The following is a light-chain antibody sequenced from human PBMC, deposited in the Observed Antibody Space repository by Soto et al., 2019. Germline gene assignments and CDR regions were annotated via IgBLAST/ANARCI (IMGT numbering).Light chain of an antibody. CDR1: QDISNS. Sequence: DIQMTQSPSSLYASVGDRVTITCRASQDISNSLAWHPQKPWKVPNLLIYAASTLQSGAPNRFSGSGSGTDFTLTITSLEPEDVATYYCQKYNTAPLTFGGGTRVEIK. J-gene: IGKJ4*01. CDR3: QKYNTAPLT. V-gene: IGKV1-27*01. CDR2: AAS.